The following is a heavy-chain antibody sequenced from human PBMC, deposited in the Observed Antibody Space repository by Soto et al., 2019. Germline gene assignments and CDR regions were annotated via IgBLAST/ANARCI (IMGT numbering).Heavy chain of an antibody. D-gene: IGHD3-10*01. J-gene: IGHJ4*02. CDR2: IYRTGST. CDR1: DGPFTNKNR. V-gene: IGHV4-4*02. Sequence: PSGTLSLPIALADGPFTNKNRWSWFPQPPGQGLEWIGEIYRTGSTNYNPSLKSRVTISLDKSENQFSLKVTSLTAADPAVSYCAGRGPGNCVYSWRQGTSVTLTS. CDR3: AGRGPGNCVYS.